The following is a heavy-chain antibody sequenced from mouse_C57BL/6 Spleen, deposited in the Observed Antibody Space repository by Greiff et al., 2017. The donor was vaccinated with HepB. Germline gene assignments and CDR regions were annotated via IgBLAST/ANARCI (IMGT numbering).Heavy chain of an antibody. D-gene: IGHD2-4*01. Sequence: EVQLVESGGGLVQPGGSLSLSCAASGFTFTDYYMSWVRQPPGKALAWLGFIRNKANGYTTEYSASVKGRFTISRDNSQSILYLQMNALRAEDSATYYCARYDYGFAYWGQGTLVTVSA. CDR3: ARYDYGFAY. J-gene: IGHJ3*01. V-gene: IGHV7-3*01. CDR2: IRNKANGYTT. CDR1: GFTFTDYY.